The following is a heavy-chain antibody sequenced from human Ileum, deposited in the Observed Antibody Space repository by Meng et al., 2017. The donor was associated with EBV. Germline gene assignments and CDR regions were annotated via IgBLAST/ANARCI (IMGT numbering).Heavy chain of an antibody. Sequence: GHGRVMPTETPSLPSAVSSAASFSTNHWWGRIRPPPGKGRVCVETIYYSGSHFYNPSLKRPVTISLNTSKNQFSLMVSSVTAAYTAVYYCARRYYGVPFDNWGQGTLVTVSS. V-gene: IGHV4-39*01. CDR1: SAASFSTNHW. J-gene: IGHJ4*02. CDR2: IYYSGSH. CDR3: ARRYYGVPFDN. D-gene: IGHD3-3*01.